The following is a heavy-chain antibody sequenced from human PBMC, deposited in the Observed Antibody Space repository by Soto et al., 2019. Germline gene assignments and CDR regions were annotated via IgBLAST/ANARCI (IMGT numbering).Heavy chain of an antibody. CDR3: EQNYVPGIAGFDP. CDR1: GFTFSNYF. Sequence: PGGSLRLSCAASGFTFSNYFMHWVRQVPGEGLVWVSRMSGDGKTISYADSVKGRFTISRDNAKNTLYLQMNSLRVEDTAVYYCEQNYVPGIAGFDPWGQGTLVTVSS. CDR2: MSGDGKTI. V-gene: IGHV3-74*01. D-gene: IGHD3-10*02. J-gene: IGHJ5*02.